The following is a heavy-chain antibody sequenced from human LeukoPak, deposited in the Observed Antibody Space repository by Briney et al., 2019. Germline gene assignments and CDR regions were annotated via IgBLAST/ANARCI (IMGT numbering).Heavy chain of an antibody. CDR2: IIPIFGTA. D-gene: IGHD3-22*01. CDR1: GGTFSSYA. CDR3: ARDLSPVLHSSGYLGY. Sequence: SVKVSCKASGGTFSSYAISWVRQAPGQGLEWMGGIIPIFGTANYAQKFQGRVTITADESTSTAYMELSSLRSEDTAVYYCARDLSPVLHSSGYLGYWGQGTLVTVSS. V-gene: IGHV1-69*13. J-gene: IGHJ4*02.